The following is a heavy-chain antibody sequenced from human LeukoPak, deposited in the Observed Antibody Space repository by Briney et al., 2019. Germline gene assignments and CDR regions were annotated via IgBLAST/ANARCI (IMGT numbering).Heavy chain of an antibody. Sequence: GGSLRLSCAASGFTFSSYAMSWVRQAPGKGLEWVSSISSSSSYIYYADSVKGRFTISRDNSKNTLYLQMNSLRAEDTAVYYCAKVGGITMVRGVIIFDYWGQGTLVTVSS. CDR2: ISSSSSYI. CDR1: GFTFSSYA. CDR3: AKVGGITMVRGVIIFDY. V-gene: IGHV3-23*01. J-gene: IGHJ4*02. D-gene: IGHD3-10*01.